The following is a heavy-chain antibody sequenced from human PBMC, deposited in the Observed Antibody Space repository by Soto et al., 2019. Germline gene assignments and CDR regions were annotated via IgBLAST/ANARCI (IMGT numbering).Heavy chain of an antibody. Sequence: QVQLVQSGAEVTKPGASVKVSCRASGYTFTTYDINWVRQATGQGLEWMGWMSPNSGATGYAQKFQXXAXTXXDTSISTAYMELSNLRSEDTAIYYCARGVDAGVDVWGQGTTVTVSS. V-gene: IGHV1-8*01. D-gene: IGHD1-1*01. CDR1: GYTFTTYD. CDR2: MSPNSGAT. CDR3: ARGVDAGVDV. J-gene: IGHJ6*02.